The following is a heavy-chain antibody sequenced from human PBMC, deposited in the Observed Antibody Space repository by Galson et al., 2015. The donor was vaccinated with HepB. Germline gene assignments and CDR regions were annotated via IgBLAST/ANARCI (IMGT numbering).Heavy chain of an antibody. CDR2: INPNSGGT. CDR1: GYTFTGYY. D-gene: IGHD3-16*01. V-gene: IGHV1-2*04. J-gene: IGHJ6*02. Sequence: SVKVSCKASGYTFTGYYMHWVRQAPGQGLEWMGWINPNSGGTNYAQKFQGWVTMTRDTSISTAYMELSRLRSDDTAVYYCARTYVWGSPPYGMDVWGQGTTVTVSS. CDR3: ARTYVWGSPPYGMDV.